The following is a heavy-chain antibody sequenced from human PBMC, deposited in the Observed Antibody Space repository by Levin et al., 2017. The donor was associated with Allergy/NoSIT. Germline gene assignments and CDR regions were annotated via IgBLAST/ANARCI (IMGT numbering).Heavy chain of an antibody. J-gene: IGHJ4*02. Sequence: GGSLRLSCEASGFALSTYAMSWVRQAPGKGLEWVSSVSISGATTYYADSVKGRYTISRDNSRNTLSLQMTGLRAEDTAVYYCAKDDGASLKGPFDHWGQGTLVTVSS. CDR3: AKDDGASLKGPFDH. CDR1: GFALSTYA. CDR2: VSISGATT. V-gene: IGHV3-23*01. D-gene: IGHD1-26*01.